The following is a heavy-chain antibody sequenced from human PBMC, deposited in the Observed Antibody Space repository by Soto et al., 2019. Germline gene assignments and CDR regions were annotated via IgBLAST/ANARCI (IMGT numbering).Heavy chain of an antibody. J-gene: IGHJ6*02. D-gene: IGHD6-13*01. CDR2: IIPIFGTA. V-gene: IGHV1-69*01. CDR3: ARTSFRGAAAGRANYYYYGMDV. CDR1: GGTFSSYA. Sequence: QVQLVQSGAEVKKPGSSVKVSCKASGGTFSSYAISWVRQAPGQGLEWMGGIIPIFGTANYAQKFQGRVTITADESTSTADMELSSLRSEDTAVYYCARTSFRGAAAGRANYYYYGMDVWGQGTTVTVSS.